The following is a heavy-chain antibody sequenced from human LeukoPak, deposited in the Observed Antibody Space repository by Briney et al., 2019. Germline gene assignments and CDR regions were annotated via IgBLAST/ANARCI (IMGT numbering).Heavy chain of an antibody. CDR1: GFTFSSYA. CDR3: ARSKFRGDYYYYGMDV. CDR2: ISGSGGST. Sequence: GGSLRLSCAASGFTFSSYAMSWVRQAPGKGLEWVSAISGSGGSTYYADSVKGRFTISRDNAKNSLYLQMSSLRAEATALYYCARSKFRGDYYYYGMDVWGQGTTVTVSS. V-gene: IGHV3-23*01. J-gene: IGHJ6*02. D-gene: IGHD3-10*01.